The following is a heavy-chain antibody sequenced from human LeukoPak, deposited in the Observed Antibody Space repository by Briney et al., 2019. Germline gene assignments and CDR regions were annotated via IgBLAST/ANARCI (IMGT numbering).Heavy chain of an antibody. J-gene: IGHJ5*02. CDR3: ARVVVVAAYNWFDP. Sequence: SETLSLTCTVSGGSISSYYWSWIRQPPGKGLEWIGYIYTSGSTNYNPSLKSRVTISVDTSKNQFSLKLSSVTAADTAVYYCARVVVVAAYNWFDPRGQRTLVTVSS. D-gene: IGHD2-15*01. CDR1: GGSISSYY. V-gene: IGHV4-4*09. CDR2: IYTSGST.